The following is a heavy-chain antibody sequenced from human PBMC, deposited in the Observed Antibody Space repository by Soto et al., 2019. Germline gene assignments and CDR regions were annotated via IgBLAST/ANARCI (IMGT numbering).Heavy chain of an antibody. J-gene: IGHJ4*02. Sequence: EVQLVESGGGLVQPGGSLRLSCAVSGFTLSSYWMHWVRQVPGKGLVWVSRMNSDGSSTSYADSVKGRFTISRDNAKNTLYLQMNSLRADDTGLYYCARGGCSGGSCIDYWGQGTLVTVTS. V-gene: IGHV3-74*01. CDR3: ARGGCSGGSCIDY. D-gene: IGHD2-15*01. CDR1: GFTLSSYW. CDR2: MNSDGSST.